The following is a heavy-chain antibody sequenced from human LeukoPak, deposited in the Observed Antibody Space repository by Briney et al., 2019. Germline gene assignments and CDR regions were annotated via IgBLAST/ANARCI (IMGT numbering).Heavy chain of an antibody. Sequence: SETLSLTCPVSGGSISSYYWSWIRQPPGKGLEWIGYIYYSGSTNYNPSLKSRVTISVDTSKNQFSLKLSSVTAADTAVYYCARDSGYCSSTSCPGLDYWGQGTLVTVSS. J-gene: IGHJ4*02. D-gene: IGHD2-2*01. CDR3: ARDSGYCSSTSCPGLDY. CDR2: IYYSGST. V-gene: IGHV4-59*01. CDR1: GGSISSYY.